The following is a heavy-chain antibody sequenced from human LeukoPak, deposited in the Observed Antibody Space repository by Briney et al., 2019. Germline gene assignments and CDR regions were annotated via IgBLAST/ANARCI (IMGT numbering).Heavy chain of an antibody. V-gene: IGHV3-9*01. CDR2: ISWNSGSI. CDR1: GFTFDDYA. CDR3: ARGIVGFDY. J-gene: IGHJ4*02. Sequence: GRSLRLSCAASGFTFDDYAMHWVRQAPGKGLEWVSGISWNSGSIGYADSVKGRFTISRDNAKHSLYLQMNSPRAEDTALYYCARGIVGFDYWGQGTLVTVSS. D-gene: IGHD3-16*02.